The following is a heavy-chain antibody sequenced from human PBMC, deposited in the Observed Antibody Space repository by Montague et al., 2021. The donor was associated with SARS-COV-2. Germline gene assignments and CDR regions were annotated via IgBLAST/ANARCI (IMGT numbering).Heavy chain of an antibody. CDR3: ARDYGDYSYYYGLDV. V-gene: IGHV4-4*07. D-gene: IGHD4-17*01. J-gene: IGHJ6*02. CDR2: IYSSGST. Sequence: IYSSGSTNYNPSLKSRATMSVDTSKNQFSLKVSSVTAADKAVYYCARDYGDYSYYYGLDVWGQGT.